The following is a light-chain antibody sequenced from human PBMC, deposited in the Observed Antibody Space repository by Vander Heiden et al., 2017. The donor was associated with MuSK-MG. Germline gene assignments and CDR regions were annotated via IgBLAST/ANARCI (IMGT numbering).Light chain of an antibody. Sequence: QVTQSPSSLAASVGDTVTITCRVSEGVARYLSWYQQKPGKAPTLLISSASKLQAGVPSRFSGSGFGTDFTLTIAGLQPEDFGTYFCQQTYTVPDFGPGTRVDIK. CDR1: EGVARY. V-gene: IGKV1-39*01. CDR2: SAS. CDR3: QQTYTVPD. J-gene: IGKJ3*01.